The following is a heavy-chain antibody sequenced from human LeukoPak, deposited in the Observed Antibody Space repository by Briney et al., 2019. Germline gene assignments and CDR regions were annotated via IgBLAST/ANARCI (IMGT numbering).Heavy chain of an antibody. J-gene: IGHJ6*02. Sequence: PGRSLRLSCAASGFTFDDYAMHWVRQAPGKGLEWVSGISWNSGSIGYADSVKGRFTISRDNAKNPLYLQMNSLRAEDTALYYCAKVVHDYENYGMDVWGQGTTVTVSS. D-gene: IGHD4-17*01. CDR2: ISWNSGSI. CDR1: GFTFDDYA. V-gene: IGHV3-9*01. CDR3: AKVVHDYENYGMDV.